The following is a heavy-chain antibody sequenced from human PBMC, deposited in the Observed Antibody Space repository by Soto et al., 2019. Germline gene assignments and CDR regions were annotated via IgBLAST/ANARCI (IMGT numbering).Heavy chain of an antibody. CDR3: ARVSGDTPFYFDY. CDR1: GFTFSNYA. CDR2: ISYIGGST. Sequence: PGGSLRLSCEASGFTFSNYAMHWVRQAPGKGLEFVSAISYIGGSTYYADSVRGRFTISRDNSKNTLYLQMGSLRAEDMAVYYCARVSGDTPFYFDYWGLGTLVTVSS. D-gene: IGHD7-27*01. V-gene: IGHV3-64*02. J-gene: IGHJ4*02.